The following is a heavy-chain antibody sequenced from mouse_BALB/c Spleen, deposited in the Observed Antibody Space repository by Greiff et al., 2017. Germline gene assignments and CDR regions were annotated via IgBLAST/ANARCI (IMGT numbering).Heavy chain of an antibody. CDR1: GYSFTSYW. D-gene: IGHD1-2*01. V-gene: IGHV1-5*01. CDR3: TRSGPITTANYAMDY. J-gene: IGHJ4*01. CDR2: IYPGNSDT. Sequence: EVQLQQSGTVLARPGASVKMSCKASGYSFTSYWMHWVKQRPGQGLEWIGAIYPGNSDTSYNQKFKGKAKLTAVTSASTAYMELSSLTNEDSAVYYCTRSGPITTANYAMDYWGQGTSVTVSS.